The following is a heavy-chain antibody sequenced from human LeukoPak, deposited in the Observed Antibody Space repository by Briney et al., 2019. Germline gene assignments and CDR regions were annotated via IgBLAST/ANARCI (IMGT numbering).Heavy chain of an antibody. J-gene: IGHJ4*02. D-gene: IGHD3-10*01. Sequence: GGSLRLSCAASGFTFSNYGMHWVRQAPGKGLEWVALIWNDGNNKYHADSVKGRFTISKDNSKYTLYLQMNSLRAEDTAVYSCANTYYYGSGSYYDFDYWGQGTLVTVSS. V-gene: IGHV3-33*06. CDR2: IWNDGNNK. CDR1: GFTFSNYG. CDR3: ANTYYYGSGSYYDFDY.